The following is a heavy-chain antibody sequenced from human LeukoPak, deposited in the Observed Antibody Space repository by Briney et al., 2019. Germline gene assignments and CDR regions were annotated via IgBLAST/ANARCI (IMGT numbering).Heavy chain of an antibody. Sequence: PGGSLRLSCAVSGFTFSNYGMHWVRQAPGKGLEWVAVIWYDGSQKYYADSVKGRFTIYRDDSTNTLFLQMNSLRVEDTAVYDCAKYYYDSSGDYWGQGTLVTVSS. V-gene: IGHV3-33*02. J-gene: IGHJ4*02. CDR2: IWYDGSQK. D-gene: IGHD3-22*01. CDR3: AKYYYDSSGDY. CDR1: GFTFSNYG.